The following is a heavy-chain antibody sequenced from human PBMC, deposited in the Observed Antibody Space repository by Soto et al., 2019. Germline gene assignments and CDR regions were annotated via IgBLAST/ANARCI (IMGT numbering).Heavy chain of an antibody. J-gene: IGHJ4*02. CDR2: ISYDGSNK. Sequence: QVQLVESGGGVVQPVRSLRLSCAASGFTFSSYSIHWVRQAPGKGLEWVAVISYDGSNKYYADSVKGRFTISRDNSKNTLYLELNSTRAEDTAVYYCARDHNDFCSGYYIYWGQGPLVTFSS. CDR1: GFTFSSYS. V-gene: IGHV3-30*14. CDR3: ARDHNDFCSGYYIY. D-gene: IGHD3-3*01.